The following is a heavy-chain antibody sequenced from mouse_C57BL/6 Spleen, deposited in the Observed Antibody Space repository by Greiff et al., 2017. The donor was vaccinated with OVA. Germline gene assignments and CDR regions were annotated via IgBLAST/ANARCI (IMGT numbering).Heavy chain of an antibody. Sequence: VQLQQPGAELVKPGASVKLSCKASGYTFTSYWMHWVKQRPGQGLEWIGMIHPNSGSTNYNEKFKSKATLTVDKSSSTAYMQLSSLTSEDAAVYYCATPSSLLFDYWGQGTTLTVSS. D-gene: IGHD1-1*01. CDR2: IHPNSGST. CDR3: ATPSSLLFDY. V-gene: IGHV1-64*01. J-gene: IGHJ2*01. CDR1: GYTFTSYW.